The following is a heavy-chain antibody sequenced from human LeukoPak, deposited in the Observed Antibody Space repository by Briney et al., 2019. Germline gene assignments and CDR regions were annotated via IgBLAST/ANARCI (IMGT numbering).Heavy chain of an antibody. J-gene: IGHJ6*03. D-gene: IGHD3-10*01. Sequence: PSETLSLTCTVSGGSISSYYWSWIRQPPGKGLEWIGYIYTSGSTNYNPSLKSRVTISVDTSKNQFSLKLSSVTPADTPVYYCASPPGVKYYYYYMDVWGKGTTVTVSS. CDR2: IYTSGST. CDR3: ASPPGVKYYYYYMDV. V-gene: IGHV4-4*09. CDR1: GGSISSYY.